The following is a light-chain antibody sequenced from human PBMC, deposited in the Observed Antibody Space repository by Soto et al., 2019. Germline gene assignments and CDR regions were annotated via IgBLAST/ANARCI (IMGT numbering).Light chain of an antibody. CDR2: AAS. CDR1: QGISNY. J-gene: IGKJ4*01. CDR3: QKYDSGALT. Sequence: DIQMTQSPSSLSASVGDRVTITCQASQGISNYLAWYQQRPGQVPQLLIYAASALQSGVPSRFSGSGSGTDFTLTISSLQPEDVATYYCQKYDSGALTFGGGTKVEIK. V-gene: IGKV1-27*01.